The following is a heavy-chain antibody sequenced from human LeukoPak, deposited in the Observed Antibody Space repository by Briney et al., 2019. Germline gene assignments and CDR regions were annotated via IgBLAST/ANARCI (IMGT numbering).Heavy chain of an antibody. J-gene: IGHJ6*04. CDR2: ISGSGGST. CDR3: AELGITMIGGV. D-gene: IGHD3-10*02. V-gene: IGHV3-23*01. CDR1: GFTFSSYG. Sequence: WGSLRLSCAASGFTFSSYGMSWVRQAPGKGLDWVSAISGSGGSTYYANSVKGRFTISRDNAKNSLYLQMNSLRAEDTAVYYCAELGITMIGGVWGKGTTVTISS.